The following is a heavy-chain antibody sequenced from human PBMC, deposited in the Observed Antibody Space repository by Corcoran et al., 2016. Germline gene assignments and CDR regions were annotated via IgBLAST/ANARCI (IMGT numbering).Heavy chain of an antibody. CDR3: ARGRGSSVDGIDY. J-gene: IGHJ4*02. V-gene: IGHV3-48*02. CDR2: ISSSSSTI. CDR1: GFTFCSYS. D-gene: IGHD6-19*01. Sequence: EVRLVESGGDLVQPGGSLRLSCAVSGFTFCSYSMNWVRQAPGKGLEWVSYISSSSSTIYYADSVKGRFTISRDNAKNSLYLQMNSLRDENTAEYYWARGRGSSVDGIDYCGQGTLVTVSS.